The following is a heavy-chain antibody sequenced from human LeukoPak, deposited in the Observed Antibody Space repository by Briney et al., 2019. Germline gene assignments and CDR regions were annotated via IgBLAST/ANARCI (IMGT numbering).Heavy chain of an antibody. Sequence: GGSLRLSCAASGFTFSSYSMNWVRQAPGKGLEWVSSISSSSSYIYYADSVKGRFTISRDNSKNTLFLQMNSLRAEDTAVYYCAKSHYDILTGHDYWGQGTLVTVPS. D-gene: IGHD3-9*01. CDR2: ISSSSSYI. CDR1: GFTFSSYS. J-gene: IGHJ4*02. CDR3: AKSHYDILTGHDY. V-gene: IGHV3-21*04.